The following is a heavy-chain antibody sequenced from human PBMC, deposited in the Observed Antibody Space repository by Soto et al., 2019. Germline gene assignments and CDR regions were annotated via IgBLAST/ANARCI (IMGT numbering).Heavy chain of an antibody. V-gene: IGHV4-59*01. J-gene: IGHJ5*02. CDR3: ARGIAAADVFDP. CDR1: GGSISSYY. D-gene: IGHD6-13*01. Sequence: PSETLSLTCTVSGGSISSYYWSWIRQPPGKGLEWIGYIYYSGSTNYNPSLKSRVTISVDTSKNQFSLKLSSVTAADTAVYYCARGIAAADVFDPWGQGTLVTVSS. CDR2: IYYSGST.